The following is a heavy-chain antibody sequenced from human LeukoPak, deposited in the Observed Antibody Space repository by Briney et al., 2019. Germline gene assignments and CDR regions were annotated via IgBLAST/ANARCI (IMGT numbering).Heavy chain of an antibody. CDR3: AREGVRDGYADY. CDR2: IYYSGST. D-gene: IGHD5-24*01. V-gene: IGHV4-30-2*05. CDR1: GGSISSGGYS. J-gene: IGHJ4*02. Sequence: SETLSLTCAVSGGSISSGGYSWSWIRQPPGKGLEWIGYIYYSGSTYYNPPLKSRVTISVDTSKNQFSLKLSSVTAADTAVYYCAREGVRDGYADYWGQGTLVTVSS.